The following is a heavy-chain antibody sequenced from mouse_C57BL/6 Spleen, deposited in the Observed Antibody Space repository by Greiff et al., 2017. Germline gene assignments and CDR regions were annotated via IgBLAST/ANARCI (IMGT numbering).Heavy chain of an antibody. CDR3: ARITTVAYYFDY. CDR2: IDPSDSYT. V-gene: IGHV1-69*01. J-gene: IGHJ2*01. D-gene: IGHD1-1*01. Sequence: QVQLKQPGAELVMPGASVKLSCKASGYTFTSYWMPWVKQRPGQGLEWIGEIDPSDSYTNYNQKFKGKSTLTVDKSSSTAYMQLSSLTSEDSAVYYCARITTVAYYFDYGGQGTTLTVSS. CDR1: GYTFTSYW.